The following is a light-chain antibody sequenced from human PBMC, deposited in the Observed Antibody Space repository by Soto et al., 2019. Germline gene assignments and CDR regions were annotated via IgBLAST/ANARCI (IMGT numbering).Light chain of an antibody. CDR1: QSVSSNY. V-gene: IGKV3-20*01. Sequence: EIGLTQSPGTLSLSPGERATLSCRASQSVSSNYLAWYQQKPGQAPRLLIYGASTRATGIPDRFSGSGSGTDFTLTISRLEPEEFAVYYCQQYANSPPTFGQGTKVEI. CDR2: GAS. CDR3: QQYANSPPT. J-gene: IGKJ1*01.